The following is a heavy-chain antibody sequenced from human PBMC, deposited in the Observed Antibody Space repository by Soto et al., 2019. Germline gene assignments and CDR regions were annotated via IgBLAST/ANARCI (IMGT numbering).Heavy chain of an antibody. D-gene: IGHD6-19*01. CDR3: ARWIAVAGTGGDAFDI. CDR1: GGTFSSYA. J-gene: IGHJ3*02. V-gene: IGHV1-69*13. CDR2: IIPIFGTA. Sequence: SVKVSCKASGGTFSSYAISWVRQAPGQGLEWMGGIIPIFGTANYAQKFQGRVTITADESTSTAYMELSSLRSEDTAVYYCARWIAVAGTGGDAFDIWGQGTMVTVSS.